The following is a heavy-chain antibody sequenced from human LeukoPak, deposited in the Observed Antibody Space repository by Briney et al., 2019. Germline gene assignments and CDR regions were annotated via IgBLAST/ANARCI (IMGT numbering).Heavy chain of an antibody. Sequence: GGSLRLSCTTSGFTFSSSAMSWVRQAPGKGLEWVANVKPDESEKYYGDSVKGRFTISRDNAKNSLYLQMHSLRVDDTAVYYCVTHEVTVITRSTFDYWGQGTLLTVSS. CDR2: VKPDESEK. CDR1: GFTFSSSA. D-gene: IGHD4-23*01. CDR3: VTHEVTVITRSTFDY. V-gene: IGHV3-7*01. J-gene: IGHJ4*02.